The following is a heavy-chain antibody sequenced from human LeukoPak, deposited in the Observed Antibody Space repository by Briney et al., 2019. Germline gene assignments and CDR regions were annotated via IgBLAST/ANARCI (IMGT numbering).Heavy chain of an antibody. Sequence: SETLSLTCSVSGGSISTYYWSWIRQTPGKGLEQIGYIYNSGSTNYNPSLEGRVTMSIDTSKNQFSLKLSSVTAADTAVYYCARDSLSGSGSYNWFDPWGQGTLVTVSS. CDR1: GGSISTYY. V-gene: IGHV4-59*01. CDR2: IYNSGST. CDR3: ARDSLSGSGSYNWFDP. D-gene: IGHD3-10*01. J-gene: IGHJ5*02.